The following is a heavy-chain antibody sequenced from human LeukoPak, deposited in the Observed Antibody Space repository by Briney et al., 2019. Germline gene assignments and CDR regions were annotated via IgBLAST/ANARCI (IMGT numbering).Heavy chain of an antibody. J-gene: IGHJ3*02. D-gene: IGHD5-24*01. CDR1: GGSISSYY. V-gene: IGHV4-59*01. Sequence: TSETLSLTCTVSGGSISSYYWSWIRQPPGKGLEWIGYIYYSGSTNYNPPLKSRVTISVDTSKNQFSLKLSSVTAADTAVYYCARAREMATIGEHGAFDIWGQGTMVTVSS. CDR2: IYYSGST. CDR3: ARAREMATIGEHGAFDI.